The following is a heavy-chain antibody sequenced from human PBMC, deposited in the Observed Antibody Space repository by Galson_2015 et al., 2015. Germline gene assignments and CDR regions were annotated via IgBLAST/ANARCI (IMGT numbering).Heavy chain of an antibody. Sequence: SLRLSCAASGFTFSNYGMEWVRQAPGKGLEWVAVISYDGSNRDYADSVRGRFTVSRDNSKNTLYLQMNSLRVEDTAVYYCAKVAVAGSLMVADDYWGQGTLVTVPS. CDR2: ISYDGSNR. J-gene: IGHJ4*02. V-gene: IGHV3-30*18. CDR1: GFTFSNYG. D-gene: IGHD6-19*01. CDR3: AKVAVAGSLMVADDY.